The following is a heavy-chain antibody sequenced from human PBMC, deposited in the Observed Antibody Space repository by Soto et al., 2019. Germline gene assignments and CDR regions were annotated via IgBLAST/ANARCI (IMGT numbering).Heavy chain of an antibody. Sequence: ASVKVSCKVSGYTLTELSMHWVRQAPGKGLEWVGGFDPEDGETIYAQKFQGRVTMTEDTSTDTAYMELSSLRSEDTAVYYCATAAMAEYYFDYWGQGTLVTVSS. J-gene: IGHJ4*02. CDR1: GYTLTELS. CDR2: FDPEDGET. CDR3: ATAAMAEYYFDY. D-gene: IGHD5-18*01. V-gene: IGHV1-24*01.